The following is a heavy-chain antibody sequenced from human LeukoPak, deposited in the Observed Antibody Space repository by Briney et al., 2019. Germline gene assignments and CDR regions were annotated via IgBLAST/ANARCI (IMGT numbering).Heavy chain of an antibody. CDR2: IHDTGST. J-gene: IGHJ4*02. V-gene: IGHV4-4*02. Sequence: PSVTLSLTCTVSGGSISKSNWWSWVRQPPGKGLEWIGEIHDTGSTNYNPPLKSRVTMSLDKSKNQFSLNLNSVTAADTAVYYCATYYDILSGYTFDYWGQGTLVAVSS. D-gene: IGHD3-9*01. CDR1: GGSISKSNW. CDR3: ATYYDILSGYTFDY.